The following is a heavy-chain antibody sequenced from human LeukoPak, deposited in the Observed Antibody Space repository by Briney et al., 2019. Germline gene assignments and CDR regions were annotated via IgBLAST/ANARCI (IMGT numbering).Heavy chain of an antibody. CDR3: ARDFSLQLFDY. Sequence: GGSLRLSCAASGFTFSSYGMHWVRQAPGKGLEWVAVVWYDGSYKYYADSVKGRFTISRDDSKNTLYLQMNSLRAEDTAVYYCARDFSLQLFDYWGQGTLVTVFS. CDR2: VWYDGSYK. D-gene: IGHD5-24*01. J-gene: IGHJ4*02. CDR1: GFTFSSYG. V-gene: IGHV3-33*01.